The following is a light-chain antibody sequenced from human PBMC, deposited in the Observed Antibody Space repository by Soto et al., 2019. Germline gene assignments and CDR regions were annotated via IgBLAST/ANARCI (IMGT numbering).Light chain of an antibody. CDR1: RSNIGTNY. J-gene: IGLJ1*01. CDR2: DNN. CDR3: AAWDDSLSVFYV. Sequence: QSLPTHPPSASRTPGQRVTISFSGSRSNIGTNYVYWYQQLPGTAPKLLIYDNNQRPSGVPDRFSGSKSGTSASLAISGLRSEDEADYYCAAWDDSLSVFYVFGTWTKVPV. V-gene: IGLV1-47*02.